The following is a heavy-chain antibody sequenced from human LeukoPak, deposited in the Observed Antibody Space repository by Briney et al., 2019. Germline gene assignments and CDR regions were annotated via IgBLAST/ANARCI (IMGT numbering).Heavy chain of an antibody. CDR3: ARTSSFTLIRGLDQ. V-gene: IGHV2-70*11. CDR2: IDWDDDK. J-gene: IGHJ4*02. CDR1: GFSLSISGMY. Sequence: SGPALGKPTQTLTLTCTFSGFSLSISGMYVTWIRQPPGKALEWLARIDWDDDKYYSTSLKTRLTISKDTSKNQVVLTMTNMDPVDTATYYCARTSSFTLIRGLDQWGQGTLVTVSS. D-gene: IGHD3-10*01.